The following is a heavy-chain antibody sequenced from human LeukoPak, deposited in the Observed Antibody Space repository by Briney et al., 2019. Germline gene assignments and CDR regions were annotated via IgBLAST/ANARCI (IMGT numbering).Heavy chain of an antibody. J-gene: IGHJ4*02. CDR1: GGSFSGYY. Sequence: SETLSLTCAVYGGSFSGYYWSWIRQPPGKGLEWIGEINHSGSTNYNPSLKSRVTISVDTSKNRFSLKLSSVTAADTAVYYCAGGFTIFGVARYDFWGQGTLVTVSS. CDR3: AGGFTIFGVARYDF. CDR2: INHSGST. V-gene: IGHV4-34*01. D-gene: IGHD3-3*01.